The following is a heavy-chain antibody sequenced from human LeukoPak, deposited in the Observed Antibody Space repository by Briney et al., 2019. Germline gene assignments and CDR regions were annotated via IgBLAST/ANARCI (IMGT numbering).Heavy chain of an antibody. J-gene: IGHJ5*02. CDR3: ARVLITSANWFDP. V-gene: IGHV1-69*06. CDR1: GYTFTSYY. Sequence: ASVKVSCKASGYTFTSYYMHWVRQAPGQGLEWMGGIIPNFGTPNYAQKFQGRVTITADKSTSTAYMELSSLRSEDTAVYYCARVLITSANWFDPWGRGTLVTVSS. CDR2: IIPNFGTP. D-gene: IGHD1-14*01.